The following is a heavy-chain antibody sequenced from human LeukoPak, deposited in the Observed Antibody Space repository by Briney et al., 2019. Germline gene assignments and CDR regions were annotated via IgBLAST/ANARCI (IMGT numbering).Heavy chain of an antibody. CDR1: GGSISSGGYS. V-gene: IGHV4-30-2*02. J-gene: IGHJ6*02. CDR2: IYHSGST. Sequence: SQTLSLTCAVSGGSISSGGYSWSWIRQPPGKGLEWIGYIYHSGSTYYNPSLKSRVTISVDTSKNQFSLKLTSVTAADTAIYYCARKTRGNYYYYGLDVWGQGTTVTVSS. CDR3: ARKTRGNYYYYGLDV. D-gene: IGHD3-10*01.